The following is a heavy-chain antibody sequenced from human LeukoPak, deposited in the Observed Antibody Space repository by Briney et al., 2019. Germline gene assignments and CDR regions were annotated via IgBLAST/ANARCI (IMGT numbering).Heavy chain of an antibody. CDR3: YYNSGGRPH. CDR1: GGSISSSNW. D-gene: IGHD3-3*01. V-gene: IGHV4-4*02. CDR2: IYHSGST. J-gene: IGHJ4*02. Sequence: SETLSLTCAVSGGSISSSNWWSWVRQPPGKGLEWIGEIYHSGSTNYNPSLKSRVTISVDKSKNQFSLKIRSVSAADTALYYCYYNSGGRPHWGQGMLVTVSS.